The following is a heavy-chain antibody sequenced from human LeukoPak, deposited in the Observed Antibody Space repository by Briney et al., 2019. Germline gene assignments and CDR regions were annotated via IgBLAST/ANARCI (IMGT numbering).Heavy chain of an antibody. CDR3: ATNYYGSGRDV. J-gene: IGHJ6*02. Sequence: GGSLRLSCAASGFTFSSYSMNWARQAPGKGLEWVSYISSSSSTIYYADSVKGRFTISRDNAKNSLYLQMNSLRAEDTAVYYCATNYYGSGRDVWGQGTTVTVSS. CDR2: ISSSSSTI. V-gene: IGHV3-48*01. CDR1: GFTFSSYS. D-gene: IGHD3-10*01.